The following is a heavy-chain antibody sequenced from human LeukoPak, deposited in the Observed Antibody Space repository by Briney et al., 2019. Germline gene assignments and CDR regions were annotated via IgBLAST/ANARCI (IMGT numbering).Heavy chain of an antibody. D-gene: IGHD3-10*02. Sequence: PGGSLRLSCAASGFTFSNYVMTWVRQAPGKGLEWVSYISSSGSTIYYADSVKGRFTISRDNAKNSLYLQMNSLRAEDTAVYYCAELGITMIGGVWGKGTTVTISS. J-gene: IGHJ6*04. V-gene: IGHV3-48*03. CDR3: AELGITMIGGV. CDR1: GFTFSNYV. CDR2: ISSSGSTI.